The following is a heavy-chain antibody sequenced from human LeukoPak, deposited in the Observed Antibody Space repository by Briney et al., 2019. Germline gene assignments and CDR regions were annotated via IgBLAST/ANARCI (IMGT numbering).Heavy chain of an antibody. V-gene: IGHV4-34*01. J-gene: IGHJ4*02. Sequence: SETLSLTCAVYGGSFSGYYWSWIRQPPGKGLEWIGEINHSGSTNYNPSLKSRVTISVDTSKNQFSLKLSSVTAADTAVCYCARDLIVVVPAAIQSGVFDYWGQGTLVTVSS. CDR1: GGSFSGYY. CDR2: INHSGST. CDR3: ARDLIVVVPAAIQSGVFDY. D-gene: IGHD2-2*01.